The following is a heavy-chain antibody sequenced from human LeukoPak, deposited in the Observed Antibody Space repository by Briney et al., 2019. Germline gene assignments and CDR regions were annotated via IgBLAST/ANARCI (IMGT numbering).Heavy chain of an antibody. Sequence: GGSLRLSCAASEFTFNTFSVNWVRQAPGKGLEWVSSISGGSTYIFYADSVKGRFTISRDNAKKSVYLRMNSLRAEDTAVYYCARDPWGVFAYWGQGTLVTVSS. CDR2: ISGGSTYI. V-gene: IGHV3-21*01. CDR1: EFTFNTFS. D-gene: IGHD3-10*01. CDR3: ARDPWGVFAY. J-gene: IGHJ4*02.